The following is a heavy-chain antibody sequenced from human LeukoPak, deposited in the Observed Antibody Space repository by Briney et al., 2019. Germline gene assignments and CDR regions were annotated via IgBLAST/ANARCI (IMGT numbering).Heavy chain of an antibody. CDR1: GFTFSSYE. V-gene: IGHV3-48*03. CDR2: IDGGGRTI. J-gene: IGHJ4*02. Sequence: GGSLRLSCAAPGFTFSSYEMNWVRQAPGKGLEWLPYIDGGGRTIYYADSVKGRFTISRDNAKNSLYLQMNSLRDEDTGLYYCARRERYRPLDHWGQGTLVTVSS. CDR3: ARRERYRPLDH. D-gene: IGHD1-1*01.